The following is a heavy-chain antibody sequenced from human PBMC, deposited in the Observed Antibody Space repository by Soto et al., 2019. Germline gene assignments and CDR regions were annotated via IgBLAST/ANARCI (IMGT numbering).Heavy chain of an antibody. CDR2: LYSGGNT. V-gene: IGHV3-66*01. D-gene: IGHD1-1*01. CDR1: GFTVSSKY. Sequence: GGSLRLSCAASGFTVSSKYISWVRQAPGRGLEWVSVLYSGGNTHYADSVKGRFTISRDNSKNTLCLQMNSLRAEDTAVYYCARAAGYRLLVDYYYMDVWGKGTTVTVSS. J-gene: IGHJ6*03. CDR3: ARAAGYRLLVDYYYMDV.